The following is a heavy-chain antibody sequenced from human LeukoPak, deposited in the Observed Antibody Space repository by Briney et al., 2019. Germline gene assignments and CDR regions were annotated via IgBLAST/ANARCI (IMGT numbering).Heavy chain of an antibody. J-gene: IGHJ4*02. D-gene: IGHD3-22*01. CDR2: IYTSGST. V-gene: IGHV4-4*07. Sequence: KPSETLSLTCTVSGGSISSYYWSWIRQPAGKGLEWIGRIYTSGSTNYNPSLKSRVTMSVDTSKNQFSLKLSSVTAADTAVYYCARGSYDSSGYYPWYFDYWGQGTLVTVSS. CDR3: ARGSYDSSGYYPWYFDY. CDR1: GGSISSYY.